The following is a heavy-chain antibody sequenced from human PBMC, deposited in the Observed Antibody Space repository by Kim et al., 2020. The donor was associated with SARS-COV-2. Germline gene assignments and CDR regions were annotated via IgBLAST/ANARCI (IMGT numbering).Heavy chain of an antibody. V-gene: IGHV3-23*01. D-gene: IGHD1-26*01. CDR3: AKHSGRYAFDS. CDR2: VSGSGGNI. CDR1: GFTFMEYA. Sequence: GGSLRLSCAAYGFTFMEYAVSWVRQAPGKGLEWVADVSGSGGNIHYADSVKGRFIISRDNSKNTVYLQMNSLRGEETAVYYCAKHSGRYAFDSWGQGTLVTVSP. J-gene: IGHJ4*02.